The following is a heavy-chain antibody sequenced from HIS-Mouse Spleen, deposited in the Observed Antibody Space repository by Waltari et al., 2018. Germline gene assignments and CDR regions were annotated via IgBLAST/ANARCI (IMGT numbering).Heavy chain of an antibody. CDR3: AREIPYSSSWYDWYFDL. Sequence: QLQLQESGPGLVKPSETLSLTCTVPGGSISSSCYYWGWIRQPPGKGLEWIGRIYYSGSTYYNPSLKSRVTISVDTSKNQFSLKLSSVTAADTAVYYCAREIPYSSSWYDWYFDLWGRGTLVTVSS. V-gene: IGHV4-39*07. J-gene: IGHJ2*01. D-gene: IGHD6-13*01. CDR2: IYYSGST. CDR1: GGSISSSCYY.